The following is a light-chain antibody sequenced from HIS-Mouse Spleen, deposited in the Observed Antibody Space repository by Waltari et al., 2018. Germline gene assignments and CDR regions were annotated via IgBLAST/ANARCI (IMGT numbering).Light chain of an antibody. CDR2: DVS. CDR3: SSYTSSSAVV. J-gene: IGLJ2*01. Sequence: QSALTQPASVSGSPGPSITISCTGTSRDVGGYNSVSWYQQHPGKAPKLMIDDVSNRPSGVSNRFSGSKSGNTASLTISGLQAEDEADYYCSSYTSSSAVVFGGGTKLTVL. CDR1: SRDVGGYNS. V-gene: IGLV2-14*03.